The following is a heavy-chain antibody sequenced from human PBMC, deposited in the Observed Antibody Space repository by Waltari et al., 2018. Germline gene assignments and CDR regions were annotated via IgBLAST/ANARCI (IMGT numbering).Heavy chain of an antibody. V-gene: IGHV4-39*01. J-gene: IGHJ3*01. CDR1: GVSITSNTHY. D-gene: IGHD5-12*01. Sequence: QLQLQESGPRLARPSETLSLICRISGVSITSNTHYWAWIRQSPGQGLEWIGTVSYSGTTYISPSLKSRVSVSRDTSKNQVSLILGSVTAADMAVYYCATYIGASVGTAAFDVWGQGTMVTVSS. CDR3: ATYIGASVGTAAFDV. CDR2: VSYSGTT.